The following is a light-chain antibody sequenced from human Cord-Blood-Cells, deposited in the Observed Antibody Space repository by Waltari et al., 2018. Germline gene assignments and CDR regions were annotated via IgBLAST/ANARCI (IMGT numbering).Light chain of an antibody. J-gene: IGLJ3*02. CDR3: SSYTSSSTWV. CDR2: DVS. CDR1: SSDVGGYNY. V-gene: IGLV2-14*01. Sequence: QSALTQPASVSGSPGQSITISCTATSSDVGGYNYVSWYQQHPGNAPKLMIYDVSKRPSGVSSRFSGSKSGNTASLTISGLQAEDEADYYCSSYTSSSTWVFGGGTKLTVL.